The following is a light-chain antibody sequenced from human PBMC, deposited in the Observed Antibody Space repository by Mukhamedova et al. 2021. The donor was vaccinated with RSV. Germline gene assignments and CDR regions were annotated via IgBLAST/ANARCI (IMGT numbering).Light chain of an antibody. Sequence: MGSQSVTSNLAWYQQRPGQAPRLLIYDASARATGIPARFSGSGSGTEFTLTISSLQSEDFAVYYCQQYNNLYTFGQGTKLEIK. CDR1: QSVTSN. V-gene: IGKV3-15*01. CDR2: DAS. CDR3: QQYNNLYT. J-gene: IGKJ2*01.